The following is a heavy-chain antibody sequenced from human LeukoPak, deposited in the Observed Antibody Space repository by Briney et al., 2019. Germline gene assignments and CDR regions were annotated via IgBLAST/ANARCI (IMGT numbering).Heavy chain of an antibody. V-gene: IGHV4-4*07. CDR3: AKDALVLWFGELSEADAFDI. J-gene: IGHJ3*02. CDR2: IYSTSGST. Sequence: TSETLSLTCTVSGGSISNYYWSWIRQPAGKGLEWIGRIYSTSGSTNYNPSLKSRVTMSVDTSKNQFSLNLRSVTAADTAVYYCAKDALVLWFGELSEADAFDIWGQGTMVTVSS. D-gene: IGHD3-10*01. CDR1: GGSISNYY.